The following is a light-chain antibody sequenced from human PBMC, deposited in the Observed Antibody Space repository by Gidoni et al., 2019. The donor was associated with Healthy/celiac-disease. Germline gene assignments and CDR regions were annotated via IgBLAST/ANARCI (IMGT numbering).Light chain of an antibody. J-gene: IGKJ2*01. V-gene: IGKV4-1*01. CDR2: WAS. CDR1: QSVLYSSNNKNY. Sequence: DIVMTQSPDSLAVSLGERATINCKSSQSVLYSSNNKNYLAWYQQKPGQPPKLLIYWASTRESGVPDRFRGSGSGTDFTLTISSLQAEDVAVYYCQQSYSTPFTFGHGTKLDIK. CDR3: QQSYSTPFT.